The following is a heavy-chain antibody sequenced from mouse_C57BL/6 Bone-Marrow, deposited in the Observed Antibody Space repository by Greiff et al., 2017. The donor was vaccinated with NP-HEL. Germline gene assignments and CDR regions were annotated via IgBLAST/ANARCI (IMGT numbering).Heavy chain of an antibody. D-gene: IGHD2-14*01. CDR3: ARRYAGGAMDY. Sequence: EVKLVESGGDLVKPGGSLKLSCAASGFTFSSYGMSWVRQTPDKRLEWVATISSGGSYTYYPDSVKGRFTISRDNAKNTLYLQMSSLKSEDTAMYYCARRYAGGAMDYWGQGTSVTVSS. CDR1: GFTFSSYG. J-gene: IGHJ4*01. V-gene: IGHV5-6*02. CDR2: ISSGGSYT.